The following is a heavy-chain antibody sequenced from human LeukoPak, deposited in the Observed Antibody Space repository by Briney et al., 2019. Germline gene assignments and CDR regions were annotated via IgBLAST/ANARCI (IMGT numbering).Heavy chain of an antibody. J-gene: IGHJ5*02. Sequence: SETLSLTCTVSGGSMSSYYWSWIRQPPGKGLEWIGYIYYSGSTNYNPSLKSRVTISVDTSKNQFTLKLSSVTAADTAVYYCAREQGGGYNGFDPWGQGTLVTVSS. D-gene: IGHD4-23*01. CDR3: AREQGGGYNGFDP. V-gene: IGHV4-59*12. CDR2: IYYSGST. CDR1: GGSMSSYY.